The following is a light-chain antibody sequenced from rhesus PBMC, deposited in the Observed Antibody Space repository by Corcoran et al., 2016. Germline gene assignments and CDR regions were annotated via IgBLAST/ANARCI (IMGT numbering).Light chain of an antibody. J-gene: IGKJ2*01. CDR1: QTLSSW. V-gene: IGKV1-16*01. Sequence: DIQMTQSPSSLSASVGDIVTVTCQASQTLSSWLAWYPQRPGKAPKPLFYKASSLESGAPSWFSGSGSGADFTLTISSLQPEDFAAYYCQQYNDAPMYSFGQGTKVEIK. CDR2: KAS. CDR3: QQYNDAPMYS.